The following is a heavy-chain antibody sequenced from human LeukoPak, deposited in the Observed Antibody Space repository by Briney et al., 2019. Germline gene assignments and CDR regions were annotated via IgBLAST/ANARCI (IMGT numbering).Heavy chain of an antibody. J-gene: IGHJ6*02. CDR3: AKVSREGFYFYAMDV. V-gene: IGHV3-30*02. Sequence: GGSLRLSCAASGFTFSSYGMHWVRQAPGKGLEWVAFIRYDGNKKYYADSVKGRFTISRDNSKNMMYLQMNSLRAEDTAVYYCAKVSREGFYFYAMDVWGQGATVTVSS. CDR1: GFTFSSYG. CDR2: IRYDGNKK.